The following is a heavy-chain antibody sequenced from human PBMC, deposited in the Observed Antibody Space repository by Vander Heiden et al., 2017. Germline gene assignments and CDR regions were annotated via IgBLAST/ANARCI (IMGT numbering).Heavy chain of an antibody. CDR3: ARDPPNYDSSGYYSYYFDY. CDR2: ISYDGSNK. J-gene: IGHJ4*02. D-gene: IGHD3-22*01. V-gene: IGHV3-30*01. CDR1: GFTFSSYA. Sequence: QVQLVESGGGVVQPGRSLRLSCAASGFTFSSYAMHWVRQAPGKGLEWVAVISYDGSNKYYADSVQGRFTISRDNSKNTLYLQMNSLRAEDTAVYYCARDPPNYDSSGYYSYYFDYWGQGTLVTVSS.